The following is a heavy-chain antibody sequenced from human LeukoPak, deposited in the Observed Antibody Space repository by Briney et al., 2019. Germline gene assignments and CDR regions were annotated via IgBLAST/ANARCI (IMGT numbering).Heavy chain of an antibody. CDR1: SDSVSNYDYY. CDR2: IYYSGST. CDR3: ARLYYDRSGYIDY. J-gene: IGHJ4*02. V-gene: IGHV4-39*01. Sequence: SSETLSLTCTVSSDSVSNYDYYWGWIRQPPGKGLEWIGSIYYSGSTYYNPSLKGRVTMSVDTSRNQFSLKLKSVTAADTAVYYCARLYYDRSGYIDYWGQGTLVTVSS. D-gene: IGHD3-22*01.